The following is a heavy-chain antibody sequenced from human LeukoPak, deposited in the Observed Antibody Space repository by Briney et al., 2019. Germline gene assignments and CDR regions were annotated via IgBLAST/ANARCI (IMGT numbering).Heavy chain of an antibody. V-gene: IGHV3-23*01. D-gene: IGHD3-3*01. CDR3: AKRGADDFWSGYYQRAHFQH. CDR1: GFTFSSYA. Sequence: AVGSLRLSCAASGFTFSSYAMSWVRQAPGKGLEWVSAISGSGGSTYYADSVKGRFTISRDNSKNTLYLQMNSLRAEDTAVYYCAKRGADDFWSGYYQRAHFQHWGQGTLVTVSS. CDR2: ISGSGGST. J-gene: IGHJ1*01.